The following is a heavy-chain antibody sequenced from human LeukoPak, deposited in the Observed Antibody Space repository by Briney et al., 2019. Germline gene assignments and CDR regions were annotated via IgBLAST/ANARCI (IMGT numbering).Heavy chain of an antibody. D-gene: IGHD1-20*01. V-gene: IGHV3-48*03. J-gene: IGHJ3*02. Sequence: PGGSLRLSCAASGFTLSSYEMNWARQAPGKGLEWVSYISSSGSTIYYADSVKGRFTISRDNAKNSLYLQMNSLRAEDTAVYYCATGDNWKGGAFDIWGQGTMVTVSS. CDR2: ISSSGSTI. CDR1: GFTLSSYE. CDR3: ATGDNWKGGAFDI.